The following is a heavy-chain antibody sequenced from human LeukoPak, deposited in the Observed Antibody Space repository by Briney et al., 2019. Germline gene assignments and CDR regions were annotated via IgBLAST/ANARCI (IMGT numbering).Heavy chain of an antibody. Sequence: SETLSLTCTVSGGSISSYYWSWIRQPAGKGLEWIGRIYTSGSTNYNPSLKSRVTMSVDTYKNQFSLKLGSVTAAETAVYYCARGHYSSGWYEKDYGMDVWGQGTTVTVSS. J-gene: IGHJ6*02. CDR3: ARGHYSSGWYEKDYGMDV. D-gene: IGHD6-19*01. V-gene: IGHV4-4*07. CDR1: GGSISSYY. CDR2: IYTSGST.